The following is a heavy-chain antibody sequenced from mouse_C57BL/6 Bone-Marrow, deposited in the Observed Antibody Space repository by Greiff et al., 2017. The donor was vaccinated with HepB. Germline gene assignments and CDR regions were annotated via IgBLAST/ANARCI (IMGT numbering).Heavy chain of an antibody. Sequence: VQLQQSGPVLVKPGASVKMSCKASGYTFTDYYMNWVKQSHGKSLEWIGVINPYNGGTSYNQKFKGKATLTVDKSSSTAYMELNSLTSEDSAVYYCARCGNWDFDYWGQGTTLTVSS. CDR2: INPYNGGT. CDR1: GYTFTDYY. V-gene: IGHV1-19*01. D-gene: IGHD2-1*01. CDR3: ARCGNWDFDY. J-gene: IGHJ2*01.